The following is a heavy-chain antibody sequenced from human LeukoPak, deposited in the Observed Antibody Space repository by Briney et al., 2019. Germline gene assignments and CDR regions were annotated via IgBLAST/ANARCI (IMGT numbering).Heavy chain of an antibody. CDR3: ATLGGDGYNYGYFDY. V-gene: IGHV5-51*01. D-gene: IGHD5-24*01. Sequence: GESLKISCKGSGYSFTSYWIGWVRQMPGKGLEWMGIIYPVDSDTRYSPSSQGQVTISADQSPSPAYLQRSSLKASDTAMYYCATLGGDGYNYGYFDYWGQGTLVTVSS. CDR2: IYPVDSDT. CDR1: GYSFTSYW. J-gene: IGHJ4*02.